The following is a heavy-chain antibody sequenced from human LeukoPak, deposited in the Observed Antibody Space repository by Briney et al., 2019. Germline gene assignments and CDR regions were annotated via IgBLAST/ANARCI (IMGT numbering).Heavy chain of an antibody. Sequence: GGSLRLSCAASGFTFSTYSMNWVRQAPGKGLEWVSSISSSSSYIYYADSVKGRFTISRDNAKDSLYLQMNSLRAEDTAVYYCARDRDVVVPAAIWEDYYYGMDVWGQGTTVTVSS. J-gene: IGHJ6*02. CDR2: ISSSSSYI. CDR1: GFTFSTYS. D-gene: IGHD2-2*02. V-gene: IGHV3-21*01. CDR3: ARDRDVVVPAAIWEDYYYGMDV.